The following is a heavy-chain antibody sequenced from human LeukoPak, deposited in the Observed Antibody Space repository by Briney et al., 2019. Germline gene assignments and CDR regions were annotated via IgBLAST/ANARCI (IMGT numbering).Heavy chain of an antibody. CDR1: GFTFSSYA. D-gene: IGHD4/OR15-4a*01. CDR2: ISGSGGDT. CDR3: AKARGATYGTYYFDY. V-gene: IGHV3-23*01. J-gene: IGHJ4*02. Sequence: GGSLRLSCAASGFTFSSYAMSWVRQPPGKGLEWVSISGSGGDTYYEDSVKGRFTISRDNSKNTLYLQINSLRAEDTAVYYCAKARGATYGTYYFDYWGQGTLVTVSS.